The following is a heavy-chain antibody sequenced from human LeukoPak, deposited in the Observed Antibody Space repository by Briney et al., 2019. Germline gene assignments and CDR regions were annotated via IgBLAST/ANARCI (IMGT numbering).Heavy chain of an antibody. CDR3: ARTDCTNGVCYTFHFDY. V-gene: IGHV4-59*01. Sequence: SETLSLTCTVSGGSISSYYWSWIRQPPGKGLEWIGYIYYSGSTNYNPSLKSRVTISVDTSKNQFSLKLSSVTAADTAAYYCARTDCTNGVCYTFHFDYWGQGTLVTVSS. CDR2: IYYSGST. CDR1: GGSISSYY. D-gene: IGHD2-8*01. J-gene: IGHJ4*02.